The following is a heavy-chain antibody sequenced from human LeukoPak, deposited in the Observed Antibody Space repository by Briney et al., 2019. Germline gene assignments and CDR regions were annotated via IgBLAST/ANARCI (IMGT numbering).Heavy chain of an antibody. CDR3: ARARWLQSDY. D-gene: IGHD5-24*01. J-gene: IGHJ4*02. Sequence: GGSLRLSCAASGFTFSSYAMHWVRQAPGKGLEWVVVISYDGSNKYYADSVKGRFTISRDNSKNTLYLQMNSLRAEDTAVYYCARARWLQSDYWGQGTLVTVSS. CDR2: ISYDGSNK. CDR1: GFTFSSYA. V-gene: IGHV3-30-3*01.